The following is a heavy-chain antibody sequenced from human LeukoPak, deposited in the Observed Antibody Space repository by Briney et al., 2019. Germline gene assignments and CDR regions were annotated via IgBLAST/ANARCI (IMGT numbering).Heavy chain of an antibody. CDR1: GFTFSSYA. CDR3: AKYYDSSGYFSYFDY. Sequence: PGGSLRLSCAASGFTFSSYAMSWVRQAPGKGLEWVPAISGSGGSTYYADSVKGRFTISRDNSKNTLYLQMNSLRAEDTAVYYCAKYYDSSGYFSYFDYWGQGTLVTVSS. V-gene: IGHV3-23*01. D-gene: IGHD3-22*01. J-gene: IGHJ4*02. CDR2: ISGSGGST.